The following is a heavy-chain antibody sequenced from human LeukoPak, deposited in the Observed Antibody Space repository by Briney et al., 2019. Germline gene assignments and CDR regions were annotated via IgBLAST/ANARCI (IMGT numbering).Heavy chain of an antibody. CDR1: GGSVSDHY. V-gene: IGHV4-59*08. D-gene: IGHD4-11*01. CDR2: TYNSGST. Sequence: SETLSLTCTVSGGSVSDHYWNWVRQPPGKGPEWIGYTYNSGSTNYNPSLESRLTISVDTSKNQFSLKLSSVTAADAAVYYCARHTDSWYFDSWGQGTLVTVSS. J-gene: IGHJ4*02. CDR3: ARHTDSWYFDS.